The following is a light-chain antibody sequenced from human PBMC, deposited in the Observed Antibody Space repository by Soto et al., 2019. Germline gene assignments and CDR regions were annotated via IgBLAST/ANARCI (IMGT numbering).Light chain of an antibody. CDR1: QSVSSN. Sequence: EIVMTQSPATLSVSPGERATLSCRASQSVSSNLAWYQQEPGQAPRLLIYGASIRATGIPARFSGSGSGTEFTLTISSLQSEDFALYYCQQYNNWPPITFGPGTKVDIK. V-gene: IGKV3-15*01. CDR3: QQYNNWPPIT. J-gene: IGKJ3*01. CDR2: GAS.